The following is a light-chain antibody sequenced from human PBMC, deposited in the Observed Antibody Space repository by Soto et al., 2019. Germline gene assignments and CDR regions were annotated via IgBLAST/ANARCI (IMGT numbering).Light chain of an antibody. CDR2: GAS. J-gene: IGKJ1*01. Sequence: IVLAQKPGAQRLSRGESATLSCRASPSISSSYLAWYQQKPGQAPRLLIYGASSRATGIPDRFSGSGSGTDSTLTISRLLSEDLAVHSCQQYNDWPWTIRQGTKVDIK. CDR3: QQYNDWPWT. V-gene: IGKV3-20*01. CDR1: PSISSSY.